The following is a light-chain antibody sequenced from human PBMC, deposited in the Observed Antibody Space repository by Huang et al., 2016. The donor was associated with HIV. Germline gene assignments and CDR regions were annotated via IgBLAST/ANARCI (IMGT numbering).Light chain of an antibody. CDR1: QSLVHDNGYSY. J-gene: IGKJ4*01. V-gene: IGKV2-28*01. CDR2: MAS. CDR3: MQSLQSLT. Sequence: DIVMTESPLSLPVTPGEPASLSCRSSQSLVHDNGYSYLDWYLQKPGKSTQVLSYMASGRAPGIPDRCSGGGSGTNFTLEINRVDAEDVGTYYCMQSLQSLTFGGGTRLEIK.